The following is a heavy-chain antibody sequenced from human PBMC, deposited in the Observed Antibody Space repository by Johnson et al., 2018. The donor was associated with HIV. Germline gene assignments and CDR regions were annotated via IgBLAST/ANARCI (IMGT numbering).Heavy chain of an antibody. D-gene: IGHD6-13*01. J-gene: IGHJ3*02. CDR2: IGTAGDT. CDR1: GFTFSSYD. CDR3: ARGQRSSWYPVNAFDI. Sequence: MLLVESGGGVVQPGRSLRVSCAASGFTFSSYDMPWVRQATGKGLEWVSAIGTAGDTSYPGSVKGRFTISRENAKNSLYLQMNSLRAGDTAVYYCARGQRSSWYPVNAFDIGGQGTMVTVSS. V-gene: IGHV3-13*01.